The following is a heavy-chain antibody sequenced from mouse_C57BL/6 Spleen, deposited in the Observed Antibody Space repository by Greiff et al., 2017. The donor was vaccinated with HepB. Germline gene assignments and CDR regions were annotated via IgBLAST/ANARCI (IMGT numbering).Heavy chain of an antibody. J-gene: IGHJ2*01. CDR2: ISYDGSN. CDR1: GYSITSGYY. D-gene: IGHD2-4*01. V-gene: IGHV3-6*01. Sequence: DVQLQESGPGLVKPSQSLSLTCSVTGYSITSGYYWNWIRQFPGNKLEWMGYISYDGSNNYNPSLKNRISITRDTSKNQFFLKLNSVTTEDTATYYCARDDYGEDFDYWGQGTTLTVSS. CDR3: ARDDYGEDFDY.